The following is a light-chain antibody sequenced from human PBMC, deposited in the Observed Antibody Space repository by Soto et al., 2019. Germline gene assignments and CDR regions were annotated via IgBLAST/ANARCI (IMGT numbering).Light chain of an antibody. CDR1: QSVTSNY. J-gene: IGKJ1*01. Sequence: EVVLTQSPGTVSLSPGERATLSCRASQSVTSNYLAGSQQKPGQAPRLLIYAASSRATGIPDRFSGSGSETDFTLSITGLESEDCAVYYCQHDGSSVTWTFGQGTKVEIK. CDR2: AAS. CDR3: QHDGSSVTWT. V-gene: IGKV3-20*01.